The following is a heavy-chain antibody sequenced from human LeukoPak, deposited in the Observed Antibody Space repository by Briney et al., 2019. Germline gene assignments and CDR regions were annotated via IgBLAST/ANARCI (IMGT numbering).Heavy chain of an antibody. CDR1: GFTFSSYG. V-gene: IGHV3-30*18. CDR3: AKRPSDYGDYVSYFDY. Sequence: GRSLRLSCAASGFTFSSYGMHWVRQAPGKGLEWVAVISYDGSNKYYADSVKGRFTISRDNSKDTLYLQMNSLRAEDTAVYYCAKRPSDYGDYVSYFDYWGQGTLVTVSS. CDR2: ISYDGSNK. J-gene: IGHJ4*02. D-gene: IGHD4-17*01.